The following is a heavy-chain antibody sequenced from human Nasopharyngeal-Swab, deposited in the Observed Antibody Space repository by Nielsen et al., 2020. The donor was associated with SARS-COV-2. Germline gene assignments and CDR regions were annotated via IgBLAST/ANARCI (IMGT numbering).Heavy chain of an antibody. CDR1: GGSISSYY. CDR3: ARSIRWFGKSQYYFDY. CDR2: IYYSGST. D-gene: IGHD3-10*01. V-gene: IGHV4-59*13. Sequence: SETLSLTCTVSGGSISSYYWTWIRQPPGKGLEWIGYIYYSGSTNYNPSLKSRVTISVDTSKNQFSLKLSSVTAADTAVYYCARSIRWFGKSQYYFDYWGQGTLVTVSS. J-gene: IGHJ4*02.